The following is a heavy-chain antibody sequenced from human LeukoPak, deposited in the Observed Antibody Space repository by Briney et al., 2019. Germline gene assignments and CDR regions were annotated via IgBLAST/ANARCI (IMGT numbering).Heavy chain of an antibody. CDR2: INAGNGNT. CDR1: GCTFTIYA. Sequence: ASVKVSCNASGCTFTIYAMHWVRQAPGQRLEWMGWINAGNGNTKYSQKFQGRVTITRDTSASTAYMELSSLRSEDTAVYYCARGWIFGVVISAFDIWGQGTMATVSS. CDR3: ARGWIFGVVISAFDI. J-gene: IGHJ3*02. V-gene: IGHV1-3*01. D-gene: IGHD3-3*01.